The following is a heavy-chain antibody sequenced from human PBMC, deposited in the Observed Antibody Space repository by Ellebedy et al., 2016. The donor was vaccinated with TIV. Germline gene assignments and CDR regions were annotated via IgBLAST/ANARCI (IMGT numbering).Heavy chain of an antibody. CDR2: IYYSGST. CDR1: GGSISSSSYY. CDR3: ARASGSWDYYYGMDV. J-gene: IGHJ6*02. D-gene: IGHD1-26*01. Sequence: SETLSLXXTVSGGSISSSSYYWGWIRQPPGKGLEWIGSIYYSGSTYYNPSLKSRVTISVDTSKNQFSLKLSSVTAADTAVYYCARASGSWDYYYGMDVWGQGTTVTVSS. V-gene: IGHV4-39*07.